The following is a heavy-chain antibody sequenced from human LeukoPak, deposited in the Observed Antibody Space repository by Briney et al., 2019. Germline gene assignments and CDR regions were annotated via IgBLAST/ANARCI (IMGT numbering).Heavy chain of an antibody. D-gene: IGHD6-13*01. J-gene: IGHJ1*01. CDR2: IYESGNTNYESGST. Sequence: ASETLSLTCAVSGGSISSNKWWSWVRQPPGKGLEWIGEIYESGNTNYESGSTNYNPSLRSRVTISVDKSKNQFSLRLSSVTAADTAVYYCARYGIAAAGIAEYFQHWGQGTLVTVSS. CDR3: ARYGIAAAGIAEYFQH. CDR1: GGSISSNKW. V-gene: IGHV4-4*02.